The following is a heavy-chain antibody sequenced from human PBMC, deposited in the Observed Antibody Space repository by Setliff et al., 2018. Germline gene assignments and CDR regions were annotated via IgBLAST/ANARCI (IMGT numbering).Heavy chain of an antibody. CDR2: IHYSGNT. V-gene: IGHV4-39*01. J-gene: IGHJ4*02. D-gene: IGHD1-1*01. CDR3: ARTGTYRYFDY. CDR1: GGSFSDYY. Sequence: SETLSLTCAASGGSFSDYYWGWIRQPPGKGLEWIGRIHYSGNTYYNASLKSRVIISVDTAQNQFSLSLSSVTAADTAVYYCARTGTYRYFDYWGQGTLVTVSS.